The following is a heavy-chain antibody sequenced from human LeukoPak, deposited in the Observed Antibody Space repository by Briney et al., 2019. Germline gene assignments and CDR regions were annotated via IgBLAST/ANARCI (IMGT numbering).Heavy chain of an antibody. V-gene: IGHV4-31*03. Sequence: PSQTLSLTCTVSGGSISSGGYYWSWIRQHPGKGLEWIGYIYYSGSTYYNPSLKSRVTISVDTSKNQFSLKLSSVTAADTAVYYCARAVEGCSGGSCYFGYDWFDPWGQGTLVTVSS. CDR1: GGSISSGGYY. D-gene: IGHD2-15*01. CDR2: IYYSGST. CDR3: ARAVEGCSGGSCYFGYDWFDP. J-gene: IGHJ5*02.